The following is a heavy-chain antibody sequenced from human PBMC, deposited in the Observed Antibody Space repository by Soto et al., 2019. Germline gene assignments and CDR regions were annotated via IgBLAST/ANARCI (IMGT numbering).Heavy chain of an antibody. CDR2: ISWNSGSI. J-gene: IGHJ4*02. CDR1: GFTFDDYA. CDR3: AKAHSYGYLDY. D-gene: IGHD5-18*01. V-gene: IGHV3-9*01. Sequence: EVQLVESGGGLVQPGRSLRLSCAASGFTFDDYAMHWVRQAPGKGLEWVSGISWNSGSIGYADSVKGRFTISRDNAKNSLYLQMNSLRAEDTALYYCAKAHSYGYLDYWGQGTLVTVSS.